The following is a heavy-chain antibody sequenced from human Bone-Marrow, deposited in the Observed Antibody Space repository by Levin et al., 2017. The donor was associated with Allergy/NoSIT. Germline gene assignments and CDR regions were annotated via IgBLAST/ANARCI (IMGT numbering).Heavy chain of an antibody. Sequence: SQTLSLTCAISGDRVSSTSAAWNWIRQSPSRGLEWLGRTYYRSKWYNDYAVSVKSRITINPDTSKNQFSLQLNSVTPEDTAVYYCARTWFSPPTPLYYYYYMDVWGKGTTVTVSS. CDR3: ARTWFSPPTPLYYYYYMDV. V-gene: IGHV6-1*01. D-gene: IGHD3-22*01. CDR1: GDRVSSTSAA. CDR2: TYYRSKWYN. J-gene: IGHJ6*03.